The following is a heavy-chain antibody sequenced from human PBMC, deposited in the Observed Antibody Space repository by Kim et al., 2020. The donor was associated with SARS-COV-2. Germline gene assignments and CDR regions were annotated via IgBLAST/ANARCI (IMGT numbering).Heavy chain of an antibody. CDR3: ARSEHDYGGKGVDP. CDR1: GGSISSGGYY. Sequence: SETLSLTCTVSGGSISSGGYYWSWIRQHPGKGLEWIGYIYYSGSTYYNPSLKSRLTISVDTSKNQFSLKLSSVTAADTAVYYCARSEHDYGGKGVDPWGQGTLVTVSS. CDR2: IYYSGST. V-gene: IGHV4-31*03. J-gene: IGHJ5*02. D-gene: IGHD4-17*01.